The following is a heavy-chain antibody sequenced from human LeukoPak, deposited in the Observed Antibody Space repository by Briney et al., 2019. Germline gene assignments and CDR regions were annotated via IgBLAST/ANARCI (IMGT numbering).Heavy chain of an antibody. J-gene: IGHJ4*02. D-gene: IGHD5-12*01. CDR3: ARECIVATIKDY. V-gene: IGHV3-7*01. Sequence: GGSLRLSCAASGFTFSSYWMSWVRQAPGKGLEWVANIKQVGSEKYYVDSVKGRFTISGDNAKNSLYLQMNSLRAEDTAVYYCARECIVATIKDYWGQGTLVTVSS. CDR2: IKQVGSEK. CDR1: GFTFSSYW.